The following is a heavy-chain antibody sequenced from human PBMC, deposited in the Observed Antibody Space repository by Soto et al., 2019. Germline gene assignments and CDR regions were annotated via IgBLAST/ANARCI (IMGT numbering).Heavy chain of an antibody. V-gene: IGHV3-48*01. CDR1: GFTFSSYS. Sequence: GGSLRLSCAASGFTFSSYSMNWVRQAPGKGLEWVSYISSSSTIYYADSVKGRFTISRDNAKNSLYLQMNSLRAEDTAVYYCARASKGEPGRGYSGYDIDYWGQGTLVTVSS. CDR2: ISSSSTI. CDR3: ARASKGEPGRGYSGYDIDY. D-gene: IGHD5-12*01. J-gene: IGHJ4*02.